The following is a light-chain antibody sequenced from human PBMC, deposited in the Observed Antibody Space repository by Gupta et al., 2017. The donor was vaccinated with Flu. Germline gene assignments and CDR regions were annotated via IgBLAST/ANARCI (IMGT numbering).Light chain of an antibody. Sequence: EVVMTQFPATLSVSPGERVTLSCRASQSISSSLAWYQQKPGQAPRLLIYGASTRATGVPARFSGSGSGTEFILTISSLQSEDFATYYCQQYNNWPPATFGQGTKVESK. V-gene: IGKV3-15*01. J-gene: IGKJ1*01. CDR2: GAS. CDR1: QSISSS. CDR3: QQYNNWPPAT.